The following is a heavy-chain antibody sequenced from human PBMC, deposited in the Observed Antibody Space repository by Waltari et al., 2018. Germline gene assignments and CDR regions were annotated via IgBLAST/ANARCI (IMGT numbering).Heavy chain of an antibody. CDR3: AREGTTVTTTPPYFDY. CDR2: ISWSSSYR. Sequence: EVQLVESGGGLVKPGGSLRLSCAASGFTFSSYSMNWVRPAPGKGLEWVSSISWSSSYRYYADSVKGRFTISRDNAKNSLYLQMKSLRAEDTAVYYCAREGTTVTTTPPYFDYWGQGTLVTVSS. J-gene: IGHJ4*02. V-gene: IGHV3-21*01. CDR1: GFTFSSYS. D-gene: IGHD4-17*01.